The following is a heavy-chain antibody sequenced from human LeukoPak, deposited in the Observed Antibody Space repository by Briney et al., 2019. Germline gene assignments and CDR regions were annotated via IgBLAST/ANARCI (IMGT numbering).Heavy chain of an antibody. CDR3: ARDRYDSSGYYAFDI. J-gene: IGHJ3*02. V-gene: IGHV3-21*01. Sequence: GGSLRLSCATSGFTFSSFTMNWFRQAPGKGLEWVSSISSSSSYIYYADSVKGRFTISRDNAKNSLYLQMNSLRAEDTAVYYCARDRYDSSGYYAFDIWGQGTMVTVSS. D-gene: IGHD3-22*01. CDR2: ISSSSSYI. CDR1: GFTFSSFT.